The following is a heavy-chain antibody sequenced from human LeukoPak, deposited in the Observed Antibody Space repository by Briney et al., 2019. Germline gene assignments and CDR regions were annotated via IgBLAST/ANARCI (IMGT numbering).Heavy chain of an antibody. CDR2: IYTSGST. CDR3: AKDQHGVVVVVAATGYDY. D-gene: IGHD2-15*01. J-gene: IGHJ4*02. V-gene: IGHV4-4*07. Sequence: PSETLSLTCTVSGGSISSYSWSWIRQPAGKGLEWIGRIYTSGSTNYNPSLKSRVTMSVDTSKNQFSLKLSSVTAADTAVYYCAKDQHGVVVVVAATGYDYWGQGTLVTVSS. CDR1: GGSISSYS.